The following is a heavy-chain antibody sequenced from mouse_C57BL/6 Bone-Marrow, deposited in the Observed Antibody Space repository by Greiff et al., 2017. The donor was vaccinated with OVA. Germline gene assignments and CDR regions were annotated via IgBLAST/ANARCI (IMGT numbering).Heavy chain of an antibody. D-gene: IGHD2-2*01. V-gene: IGHV1-59*01. CDR2: IDPSDSYT. Sequence: QVQLQQPGAELVRPGTSVKLSCKASGYTFTSYWMHWVKQRPGQGLEWIGVIDPSDSYTNYNQKFKGKATLTVDTSSSTAYMQLSSLTSEDSAVYYCAGGGYGYDDFDYWGQGTTLTVSS. CDR3: AGGGYGYDDFDY. J-gene: IGHJ2*01. CDR1: GYTFTSYW.